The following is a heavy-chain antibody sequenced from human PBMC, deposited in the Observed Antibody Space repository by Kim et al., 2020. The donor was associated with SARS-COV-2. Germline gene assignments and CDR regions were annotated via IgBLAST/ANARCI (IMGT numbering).Heavy chain of an antibody. CDR1: GGSFSGYY. CDR3: ARGFIWGSGSXSXHNALDI. V-gene: IGHV4-34*01. D-gene: IGHD3-10*01. Sequence: SETLSLTCAVYGGSFSGYYWSWIRQPPGKGLEWIGEINHSGSTNQNPSLKSRVTXSVDTXXNQFXXKLXSVTAADTAVYDCARGFIWGSGSXSXHNALDIWGXGTMVTVSS. CDR2: INHSGST. J-gene: IGHJ3*02.